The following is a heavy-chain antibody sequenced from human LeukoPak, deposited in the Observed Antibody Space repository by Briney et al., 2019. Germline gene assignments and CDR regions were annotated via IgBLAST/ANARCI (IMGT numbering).Heavy chain of an antibody. V-gene: IGHV3-23*01. Sequence: GGSLRLSCTVSGFPFGSEAMSWVRQAPGRGLEWVSSISPAGGTTYYADSVKGRFTISRDNSKNTLYVQMNSLRVEDTAVYYCAKLYSGRIFDVWGQGTMVTVSP. CDR2: ISPAGGTT. CDR3: AKLYSGRIFDV. J-gene: IGHJ3*01. D-gene: IGHD3-10*01. CDR1: GFPFGSEA.